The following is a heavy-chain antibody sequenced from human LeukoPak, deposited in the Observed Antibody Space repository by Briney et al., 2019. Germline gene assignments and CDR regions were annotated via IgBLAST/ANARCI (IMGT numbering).Heavy chain of an antibody. CDR1: GFTFSSYS. CDR3: AREYQLPSSSPYFDY. D-gene: IGHD2-2*01. J-gene: IGHJ4*02. Sequence: GGSLRLSCAASGFTFSSYSMNWVRQAPGKGLEWVSYISSSSSTIYYADSVKGRFTISRDNAKNSLYLQMNSLRAEDTAVYYCAREYQLPSSSPYFDYWGQGTLVTVSS. V-gene: IGHV3-48*01. CDR2: ISSSSSTI.